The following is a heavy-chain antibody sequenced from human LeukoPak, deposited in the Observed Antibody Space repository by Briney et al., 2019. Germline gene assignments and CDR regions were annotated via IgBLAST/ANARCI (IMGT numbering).Heavy chain of an antibody. CDR2: INPNSGDT. V-gene: IGHV1-2*06. CDR3: ARDGKGSLAASQVWSYYYYGMDV. CDR1: GYTFTGYY. D-gene: IGHD6-13*01. Sequence: GASVKVSCKASGYTFTGYYVHWVRQAPGQGLEWMGRINPNSGDTNYAQKFQGRVTMTRDTSISTAYMELSRLRSDDTAVYYCARDGKGSLAASQVWSYYYYGMDVWGQGTTVTVSS. J-gene: IGHJ6*02.